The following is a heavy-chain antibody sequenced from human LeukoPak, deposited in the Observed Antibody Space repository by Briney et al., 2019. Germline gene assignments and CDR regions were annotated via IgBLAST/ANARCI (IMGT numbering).Heavy chain of an antibody. Sequence: GGSLRLSCAVSGITLSNYVMSGVRQAPGKGREWFAGISDRGGRTNIGDPEKGRFTISRDNPQNTLYMHMNSLKADDTAVYFCAKRGVVIRVILVGFHKEAYYFDSWGQGALVTVSS. J-gene: IGHJ4*02. CDR3: AKRGVVIRVILVGFHKEAYYFDS. D-gene: IGHD2-21*01. V-gene: IGHV3-23*01. CDR1: GITLSNYV. CDR2: ISDRGGRT.